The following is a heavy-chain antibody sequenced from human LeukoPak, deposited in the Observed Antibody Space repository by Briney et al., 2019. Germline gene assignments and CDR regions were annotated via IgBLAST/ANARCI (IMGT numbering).Heavy chain of an antibody. CDR1: GYTFTSYA. CDR2: INAGNGNT. V-gene: IGHV1-3*03. J-gene: IGHJ4*02. D-gene: IGHD4-17*01. Sequence: ASVKVSCKASGYTFTSYAMHWVRQAPGQRLEWMGWINAGNGNTKYSQEFQGRVTITRDTSASTAYMELSSLKASDTAMYYCARLGVTRGLYYFDYWGQGTLVTVSS. CDR3: ARLGVTRGLYYFDY.